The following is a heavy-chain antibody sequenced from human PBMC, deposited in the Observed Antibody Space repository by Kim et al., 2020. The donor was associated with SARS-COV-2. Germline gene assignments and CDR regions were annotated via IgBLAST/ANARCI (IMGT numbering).Heavy chain of an antibody. CDR3: ARRSMTGSYYYFDH. J-gene: IGHJ4*02. V-gene: IGHV3-74*01. D-gene: IGHD1-26*01. Sequence: ADSRKGRFTIARDNAKNTLYLQMNSLGAEDQAVYYCARRSMTGSYYYFDHWGQGTLVTVSS.